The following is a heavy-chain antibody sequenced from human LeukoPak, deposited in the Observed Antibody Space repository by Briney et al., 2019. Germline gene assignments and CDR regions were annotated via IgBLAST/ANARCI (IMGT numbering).Heavy chain of an antibody. J-gene: IGHJ4*02. CDR3: ARRTPDSSGWYYFDY. D-gene: IGHD6-19*01. V-gene: IGHV5-51*01. Sequence: GGSLKISCKSSGYSFTSYWIGWVRQMPGKGLEWMGIIYPGDSDTRYSPSFQGQVTISADKSISTAYLQWSSLKASDTAMYYCARRTPDSSGWYYFDYWGQGTLVTVSS. CDR1: GYSFTSYW. CDR2: IYPGDSDT.